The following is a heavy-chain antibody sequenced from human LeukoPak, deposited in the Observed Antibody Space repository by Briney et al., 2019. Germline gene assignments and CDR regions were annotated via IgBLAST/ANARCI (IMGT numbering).Heavy chain of an antibody. V-gene: IGHV4-34*01. Sequence: SETLSLTCAVYGGSFSGYYWSWIRQPPGKGLEWIGEINHSGSTNYNPSLESRVTISVDTSKNQFSLKLSSVTAADTAVYYCARASGRWYNWNDLLSHWGQGTLVTVSS. CDR1: GGSFSGYY. J-gene: IGHJ4*02. CDR3: ARASGRWYNWNDLLSH. D-gene: IGHD1-20*01. CDR2: INHSGST.